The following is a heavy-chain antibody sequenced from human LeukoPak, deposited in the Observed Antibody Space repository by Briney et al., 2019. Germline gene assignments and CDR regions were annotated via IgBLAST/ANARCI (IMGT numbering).Heavy chain of an antibody. CDR1: GFTFSSYW. V-gene: IGHV3-74*01. CDR3: ARFNDYGEFYFDY. J-gene: IGHJ4*02. CDR2: INSDGSST. D-gene: IGHD4-17*01. Sequence: GGSLRLSCAASGFTFSSYWMHWVRHAPGKGLVWVSRINSDGSSTSYADSVKGRFTISRDNAKNTLYLQMNSLRAEDTAVYYCARFNDYGEFYFDYWGQGTLVTVSS.